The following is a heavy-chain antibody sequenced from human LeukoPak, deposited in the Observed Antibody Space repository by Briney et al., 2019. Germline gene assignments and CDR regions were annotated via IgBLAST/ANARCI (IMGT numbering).Heavy chain of an antibody. V-gene: IGHV3-23*01. CDR3: AKRTKSGWSTDAFDI. Sequence: GGTLRLSCAASGITFSSCAMSWVRQAPGKGLEWVSSITGSGGSTYYADSVKGRFTISRDNSKSTLYLQMNSLRAEDTAVYYCAKRTKSGWSTDAFDIWGQGTKVTVSS. CDR1: GITFSSCA. D-gene: IGHD6-19*01. CDR2: ITGSGGST. J-gene: IGHJ3*02.